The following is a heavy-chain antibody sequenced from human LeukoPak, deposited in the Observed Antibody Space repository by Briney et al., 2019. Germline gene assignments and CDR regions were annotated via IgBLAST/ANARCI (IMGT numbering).Heavy chain of an antibody. CDR2: IIGSGGST. Sequence: GGSLRLSFAASGFPFSSYAMSWVRPAPGKGLEWVSAIIGSGGSTYYADSVKGRFTISRDNSKNTLYLQMNSLRAEDTAVYYCAKEDLVLRFLEWLSMGGFDYWGQGTLVTVSS. V-gene: IGHV3-23*01. CDR1: GFPFSSYA. CDR3: AKEDLVLRFLEWLSMGGFDY. D-gene: IGHD3-3*01. J-gene: IGHJ4*02.